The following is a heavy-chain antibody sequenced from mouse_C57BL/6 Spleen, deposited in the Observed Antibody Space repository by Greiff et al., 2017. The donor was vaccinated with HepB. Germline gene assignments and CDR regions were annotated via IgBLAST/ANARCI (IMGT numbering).Heavy chain of an antibody. V-gene: IGHV5-4*03. J-gene: IGHJ1*03. Sequence: EVKLMDSGGGLVKPGGSLKLSCAASGFTFSSYAMSWVRQTPEKRLEWVATISDGGSYTYYPDNVKGRFTISRDNAKNNLYLQMSHLKSEDTAMYYCARDYYGSSHWYFDVWGTGTTVTVSS. CDR3: ARDYYGSSHWYFDV. D-gene: IGHD1-1*01. CDR1: GFTFSSYA. CDR2: ISDGGSYT.